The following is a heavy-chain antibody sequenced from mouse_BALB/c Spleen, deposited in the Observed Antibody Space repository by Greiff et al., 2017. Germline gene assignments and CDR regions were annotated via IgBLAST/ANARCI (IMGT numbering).Heavy chain of an antibody. J-gene: IGHJ2*01. Sequence: EVKLVESGGDLVKPGGSLKLSCAASGFTFSSYGMSWVRQTPDKRLEWVATISSGGSYTYYPDSVKGRFTNSSDNAKNTLYLQMSSLKSEDTAMYYCARHGNSNYFDYWGQGTTLTVSS. D-gene: IGHD4-1*01. CDR1: GFTFSSYG. CDR2: ISSGGSYT. V-gene: IGHV5-6*01. CDR3: ARHGNSNYFDY.